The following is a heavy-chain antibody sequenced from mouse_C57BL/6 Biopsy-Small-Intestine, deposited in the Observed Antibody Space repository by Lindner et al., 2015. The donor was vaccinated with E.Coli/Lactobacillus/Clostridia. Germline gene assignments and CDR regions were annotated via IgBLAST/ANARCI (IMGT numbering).Heavy chain of an antibody. CDR2: IFPGDGDT. CDR3: AEYDYDAGIFDY. V-gene: IGHV1-82*01. CDR1: GYAFSNSW. J-gene: IGHJ2*01. Sequence: VQLQESGPELVKPGASVKISCKASGYAFSNSWMNWVKQRPGKGLEWIGRIFPGDGDTNYNGKFKGKATLTADKSSSTAYMQLSSLTSEDSAAYFCAEYDYDAGIFDYWGQGTPLTVSS. D-gene: IGHD2-4*01.